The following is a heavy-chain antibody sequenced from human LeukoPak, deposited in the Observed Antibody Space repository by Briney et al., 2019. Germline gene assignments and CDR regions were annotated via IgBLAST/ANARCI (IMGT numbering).Heavy chain of an antibody. J-gene: IGHJ4*02. CDR3: AKDNFGTIDY. D-gene: IGHD3/OR15-3a*01. CDR1: GFTFSTYG. Sequence: GGTLRLSCAASGFTFSTYGMSWVRQAPGKGLEWVSLFSWDGINTYYADSVKGRFTISRDNSKNSLYLQMNSLRTDDTALYYCAKDNFGTIDYWGQGTLVTVSS. V-gene: IGHV3-43*01. CDR2: FSWDGINT.